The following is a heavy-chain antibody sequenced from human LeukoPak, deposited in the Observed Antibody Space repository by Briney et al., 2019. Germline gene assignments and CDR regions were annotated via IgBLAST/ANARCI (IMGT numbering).Heavy chain of an antibody. Sequence: TGGSLRLSCAASGFTFSIYWMSWVRQAPGKGLEWVANINQDESEEYYVDSLKGRFTISRDNAKNSLYLQVNSLSAGDTAVYYCARYCSIGSCFDYWGQGTLVTVSS. D-gene: IGHD2-15*01. CDR2: INQDESEE. CDR3: ARYCSIGSCFDY. V-gene: IGHV3-7*04. CDR1: GFTFSIYW. J-gene: IGHJ4*02.